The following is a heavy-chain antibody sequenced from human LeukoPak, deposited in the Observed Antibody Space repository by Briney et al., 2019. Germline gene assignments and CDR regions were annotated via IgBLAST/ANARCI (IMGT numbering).Heavy chain of an antibody. CDR2: IYHSGST. J-gene: IGHJ4*02. V-gene: IGHV4-38-2*02. Sequence: SETLSLTCTVSDYSISSGYYWGWIRQPPGKGLEWIGSIYHSGSTYYNPSLKSRITISLDTSKNQFSLKLTSVTAADTAMYYCATVLSSYFDYWGQGTLVTVSS. CDR1: DYSISSGYY. CDR3: ATVLSSYFDY. D-gene: IGHD3-3*01.